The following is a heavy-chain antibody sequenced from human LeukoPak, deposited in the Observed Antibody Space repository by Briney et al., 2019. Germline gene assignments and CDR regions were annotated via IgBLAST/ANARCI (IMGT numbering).Heavy chain of an antibody. CDR3: ATWSGSYSGFAFDI. Sequence: SETLSLTCTVSGGSISSYYWSWIRQPPGKGLEWIGYIYYSGSTNYNPSLKSRVTISVDTSKNQFSLKLSSVTAADTAVYYCATWSGSYSGFAFDIWGQGTMVTVSS. D-gene: IGHD1-26*01. V-gene: IGHV4-59*01. CDR1: GGSISSYY. CDR2: IYYSGST. J-gene: IGHJ3*02.